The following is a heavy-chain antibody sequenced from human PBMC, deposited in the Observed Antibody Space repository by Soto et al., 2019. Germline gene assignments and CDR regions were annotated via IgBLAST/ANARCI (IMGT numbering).Heavy chain of an antibody. J-gene: IGHJ4*02. Sequence: GGSLRLSCAASGFTFSYYYMSWIRQAPGKGLEWVSYISSSSSYTNYADSVKGRFTISRDNAKNSLYLQMNSLRAEDTAVYYCARAEYSSGWYPDYWGQGTLVTVSS. CDR3: ARAEYSSGWYPDY. CDR2: ISSSSSYT. CDR1: GFTFSYYY. D-gene: IGHD6-19*01. V-gene: IGHV3-11*06.